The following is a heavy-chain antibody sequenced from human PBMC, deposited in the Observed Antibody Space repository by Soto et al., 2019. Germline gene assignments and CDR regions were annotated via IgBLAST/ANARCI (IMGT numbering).Heavy chain of an antibody. CDR1: GYSFASYW. CDR2: IYPGDSGT. Sequence: PGESLKISCQGSGYSFASYWIGWVRQMPGKDLEWMGIIYPGDSGTRYSPSFQGQVTISADKSLRTAYLQWTSLKASDTALYYCARTRSFTLGFYYDGMDVWGQGTTVTV. J-gene: IGHJ6*02. D-gene: IGHD6-6*01. V-gene: IGHV5-51*01. CDR3: ARTRSFTLGFYYDGMDV.